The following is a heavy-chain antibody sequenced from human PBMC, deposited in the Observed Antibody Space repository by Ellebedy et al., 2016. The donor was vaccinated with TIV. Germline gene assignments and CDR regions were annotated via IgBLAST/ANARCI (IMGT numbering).Heavy chain of an antibody. V-gene: IGHV3-64*02. J-gene: IGHJ4*02. D-gene: IGHD6-19*01. CDR1: GFTFSSYA. CDR2: ISSNGGGT. CDR3: AREAKGSGWFFDY. Sequence: GESLKISXAGSGFTFSSYAFHWVRQAPGKGLEYVSAISSNGGGTFYADSVKGRFTISRDNSKNTLYLRMGSLRVEDMAVYYCAREAKGSGWFFDYWGQGSLVTVSS.